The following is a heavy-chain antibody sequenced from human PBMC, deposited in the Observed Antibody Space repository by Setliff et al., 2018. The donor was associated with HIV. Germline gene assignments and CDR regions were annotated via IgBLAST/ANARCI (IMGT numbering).Heavy chain of an antibody. CDR3: ARNQGNSFGQGFDY. Sequence: PGGSLRLSCAASGFTLSDHYMDWVRQAPGKGLEWVGRIRNKANSFTIEYAASVRGRFTISKDESKNFLFLQMNSLITEDTAVYYCARNQGNSFGQGFDYWGQGTLVTVS. D-gene: IGHD5-18*01. J-gene: IGHJ4*02. CDR1: GFTLSDHY. V-gene: IGHV3-72*01. CDR2: IRNKANSFTI.